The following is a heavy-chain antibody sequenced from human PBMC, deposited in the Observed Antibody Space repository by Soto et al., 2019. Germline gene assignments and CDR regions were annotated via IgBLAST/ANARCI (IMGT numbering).Heavy chain of an antibody. J-gene: IGHJ6*02. V-gene: IGHV1-18*01. CDR2: ISAYNGNT. Sequence: DSVKVSCKASGYTFTSDGISWVRQAPGQGLEWMGWISAYNGNTSYAQRLQGRVTMTTETSTSTAYMELRTLRSDDTAVYYCAREVGSRWHDYYYYYGMEVGGQGTTVSVSS. CDR1: GYTFTSDG. D-gene: IGHD6-13*01. CDR3: AREVGSRWHDYYYYYGMEV.